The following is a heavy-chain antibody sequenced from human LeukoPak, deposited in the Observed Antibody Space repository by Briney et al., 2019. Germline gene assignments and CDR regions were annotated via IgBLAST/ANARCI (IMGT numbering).Heavy chain of an antibody. CDR2: IHYSGST. V-gene: IGHV4-59*01. CDR3: ARGYSSGWYRYYFDY. Sequence: SETLSLTCTVSGGSISGFYWSWIRQPPGKGLEWIGYIHYSGSTNYNPSLKSRVTISVDTSKNQFSLKLSSVTAADTAVYYCARGYSSGWYRYYFDYWGQGTLVTVSS. J-gene: IGHJ4*02. CDR1: GGSISGFY. D-gene: IGHD6-19*01.